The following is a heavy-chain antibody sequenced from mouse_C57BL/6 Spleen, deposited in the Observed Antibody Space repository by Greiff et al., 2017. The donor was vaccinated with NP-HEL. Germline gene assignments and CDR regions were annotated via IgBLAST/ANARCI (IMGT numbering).Heavy chain of an antibody. CDR2: IDPSDSYT. CDR1: GYTFTSYW. Sequence: QVQLQQSGAELVMPGASVKLSCKASGYTFTSYWMHWVKQRPGQGLEWIGEIDPSDSYTNYNQKFKGKSTLTVDKSSSTAYMQLSSLTSEDSAVYYCARRVYYGNWGWYFDYWGQGTTLTVSS. J-gene: IGHJ2*01. CDR3: ARRVYYGNWGWYFDY. D-gene: IGHD2-1*01. V-gene: IGHV1-69*01.